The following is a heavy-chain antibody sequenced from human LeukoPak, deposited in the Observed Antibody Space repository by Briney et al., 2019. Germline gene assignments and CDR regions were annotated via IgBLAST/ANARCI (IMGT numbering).Heavy chain of an antibody. CDR1: GGSISSGDYY. CDR2: ICYSGST. Sequence: PSQTLSHTCTVSGGSISSGDYYWSWIRQPPGKGLEWIGYICYSGSTYYNPSLKSRVTISVDTSKNQFSLKLSSVTAADTAVYYCARDAHNLGYCSGGSCSYFDYWGQGTLVTVSS. J-gene: IGHJ4*02. D-gene: IGHD2-15*01. CDR3: ARDAHNLGYCSGGSCSYFDY. V-gene: IGHV4-30-4*01.